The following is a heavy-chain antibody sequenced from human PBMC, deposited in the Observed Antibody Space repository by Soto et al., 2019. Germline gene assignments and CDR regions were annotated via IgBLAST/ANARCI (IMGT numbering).Heavy chain of an antibody. CDR3: ARGVPDYDFWSGYLDYYYGMDV. D-gene: IGHD3-3*01. Sequence: GASVKVSCKASGYTFTSYAMHWVRQAPGQRLEWMGWINAGNGNTKYSQKFQGRVTITRDTSASTAYMELSSLRSEDTAVYYCARGVPDYDFWSGYLDYYYGMDVWGQGTTVTVSS. CDR1: GYTFTSYA. J-gene: IGHJ6*02. CDR2: INAGNGNT. V-gene: IGHV1-3*01.